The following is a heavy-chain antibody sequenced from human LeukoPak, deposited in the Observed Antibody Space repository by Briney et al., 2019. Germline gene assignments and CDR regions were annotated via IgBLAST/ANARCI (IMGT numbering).Heavy chain of an antibody. CDR3: ARDPLKRAFDI. CDR1: GFTFSSYS. V-gene: IGHV3-21*01. CDR2: ICSTSSYI. Sequence: GGSLRLSCAASGFTFSSYSMNWVRQAPGKGLEWGSSICSTSSYIYYADSVKGRFTISRDNAKNSLYLQMNSLRAEDTAVYYCARDPLKRAFDIWGQGTMVTVSS. J-gene: IGHJ3*02.